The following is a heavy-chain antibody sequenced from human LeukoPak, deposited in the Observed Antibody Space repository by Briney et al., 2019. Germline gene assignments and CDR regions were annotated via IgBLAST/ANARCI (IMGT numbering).Heavy chain of an antibody. V-gene: IGHV3-23*01. Sequence: GGSLRLSCSASGFTFSNYAMTWVRQAPGKGLEWVSIISGSGGTGGTYYADSVKGRFTISRDNSESTLSLQMNSLRAEDTAIYFCAKVQRRLFVVINAVNWFDPWGQGALVTVSS. CDR1: GFTFSNYA. D-gene: IGHD6-25*01. CDR3: AKVQRRLFVVINAVNWFDP. CDR2: ISGSGGTGGT. J-gene: IGHJ5*02.